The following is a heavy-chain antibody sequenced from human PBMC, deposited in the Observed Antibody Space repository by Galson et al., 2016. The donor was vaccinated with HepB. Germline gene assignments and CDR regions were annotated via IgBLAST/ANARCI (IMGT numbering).Heavy chain of an antibody. J-gene: IGHJ4*02. CDR2: ISFDGSNQ. Sequence: SLRLSCAASGFTFSASGMHWVRQAPGKGPEWLAVISFDGSNQFYADSVRGRFTIPRDNSNNTLPLQMHCLRVEDTALYYCARDSYCTRNICYPYYFDFWGQGTLVAVSS. CDR3: ARDSYCTRNICYPYYFDF. D-gene: IGHD2-2*01. CDR1: GFTFSASG. V-gene: IGHV3-30*03.